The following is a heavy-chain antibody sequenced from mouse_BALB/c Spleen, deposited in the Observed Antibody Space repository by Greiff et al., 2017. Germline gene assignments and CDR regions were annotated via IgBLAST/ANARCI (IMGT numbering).Heavy chain of an antibody. V-gene: IGHV5-2*01. CDR1: EYEFPSHD. J-gene: IGHJ4*01. CDR2: INSDGGST. D-gene: IGHD2-3*01. CDR3: ASYDGYTGAMDY. Sequence: EVKLVESGGGLVQPGESLKLSCESTEYEFPSHDMSWVRKTPEKRLELVAAINSDGGSTYYPDTMERRFIISRDNTKKTLYLQMSSLRSEDTALYYCASYDGYTGAMDYWGQGTSVTVSS.